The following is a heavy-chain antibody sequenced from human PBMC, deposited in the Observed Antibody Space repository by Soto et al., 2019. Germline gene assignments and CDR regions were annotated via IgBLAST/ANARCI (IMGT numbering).Heavy chain of an antibody. CDR3: TRSVSDPGNFYISNYYAMDV. V-gene: IGHV3-53*01. J-gene: IGHJ6*02. CDR1: GISGSSDY. Sequence: VRLSCAASGISGSSDYMSWVRQAPGKGLVLVSLIYSGVDSYYADSVNGRFTISRDISCTIIYFHMTSLRTNYTAIYYFTRSVSDPGNFYISNYYAMDVWGRGSTVTVCS. D-gene: IGHD3-10*01. CDR2: IYSGVDS.